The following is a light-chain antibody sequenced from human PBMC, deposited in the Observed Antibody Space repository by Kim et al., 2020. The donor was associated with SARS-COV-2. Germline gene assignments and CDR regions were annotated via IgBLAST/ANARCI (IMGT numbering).Light chain of an antibody. Sequence: ASVGDRVTISCRARQSVRNDLNWYQQKPGRAPKLLIYAASTLQDGVPSRFSGSGSATEFTLTINNVPPGDFATYYCQQDFSSILSFGGGTKVDIK. CDR3: QQDFSSILS. CDR1: QSVRND. V-gene: IGKV1-39*01. J-gene: IGKJ4*01. CDR2: AAS.